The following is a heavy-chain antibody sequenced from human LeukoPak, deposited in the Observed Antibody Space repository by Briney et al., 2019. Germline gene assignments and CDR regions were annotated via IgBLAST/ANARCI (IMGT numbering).Heavy chain of an antibody. Sequence: GGSLRFSCAASGFTWGAFAMPWVRQAPGKGLEWVSLIDKDGRSTYYADSVKGRFTISRDNSKNSLYLQMNSLRTEDTALYYCATWAFYHSLDVWGQGTTVTVSS. J-gene: IGHJ6*02. CDR3: ATWAFYHSLDV. V-gene: IGHV3-43*02. CDR2: IDKDGRST. CDR1: GFTWGAFA. D-gene: IGHD1-26*01.